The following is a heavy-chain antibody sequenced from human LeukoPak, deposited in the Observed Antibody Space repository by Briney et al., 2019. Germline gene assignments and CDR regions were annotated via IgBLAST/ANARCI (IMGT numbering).Heavy chain of an antibody. CDR2: INNIGGTS. CDR1: GFTFSSYA. J-gene: IGHJ4*02. V-gene: IGHV3-23*01. CDR3: APIYGDYARVDY. Sequence: GGSLRLSCAASGFTFSSYAMSWVRQAPGKGLEWVSTINNIGGTSYYADSVKGRFSISRDDSKNTLFLQLNGLRAEDTAVYYCAPIYGDYARVDYWGQGTLVTVSS. D-gene: IGHD4-17*01.